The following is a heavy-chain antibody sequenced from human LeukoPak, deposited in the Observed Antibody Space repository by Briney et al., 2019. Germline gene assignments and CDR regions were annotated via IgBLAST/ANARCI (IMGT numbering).Heavy chain of an antibody. CDR1: GFTLSAFW. V-gene: IGHV3-7*01. CDR2: INRDGSAS. Sequence: GGSLRLSCAASGFTLSAFWMHWVRQAPGKGLEWVANINRDGSASYYADSVRGRFTISRDNAKNSLFLQMNSLRAEDTAVYYCVGHNYWGQGTLVTVSS. J-gene: IGHJ4*02. D-gene: IGHD3-16*01. CDR3: VGHNY.